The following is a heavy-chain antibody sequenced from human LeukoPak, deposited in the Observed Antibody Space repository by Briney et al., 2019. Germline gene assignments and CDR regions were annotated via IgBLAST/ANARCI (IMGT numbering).Heavy chain of an antibody. Sequence: SQTLSLTCTVSGGSISSYYWSWIRQPPGKGLEWIGYIYYSGSTKYNSSLKSRVTISVDTSKNQFSLKVSSVTAADTAVYYCARVGGYSYGSYPDQYYYYYGMDVWGQGTTVTVSS. CDR2: IYYSGST. CDR3: ARVGGYSYGSYPDQYYYYYGMDV. V-gene: IGHV4-59*01. CDR1: GGSISSYY. J-gene: IGHJ6*02. D-gene: IGHD5-18*01.